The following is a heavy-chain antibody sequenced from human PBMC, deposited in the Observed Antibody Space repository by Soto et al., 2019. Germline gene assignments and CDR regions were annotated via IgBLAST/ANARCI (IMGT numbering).Heavy chain of an antibody. CDR3: ARKFTISGWLDV. V-gene: IGHV1-46*01. CDR1: GYDFTMYF. Sequence: ASVQVSCKASGYDFTMYFIHWVRQAPGQGLEWMGVLNPSTGSTTYAQKFQGRLTMTRDTSTSTVYMDLNSLRSEDTAMYYCARKFTISGWLDVGG. CDR2: LNPSTGST. D-gene: IGHD3-10*01. J-gene: IGHJ6*01.